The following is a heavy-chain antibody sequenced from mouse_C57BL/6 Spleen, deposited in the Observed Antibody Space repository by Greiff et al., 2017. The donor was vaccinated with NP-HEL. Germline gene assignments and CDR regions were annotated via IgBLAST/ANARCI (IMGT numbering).Heavy chain of an antibody. V-gene: IGHV1-53*01. Sequence: QVQLQQPGTELVKPGASVKLSCKASGYTFTSYWMHWVKQRPGQGLEWIGNINPSNGGTNYNEKFKSKATLTVDKSSSTAYMQLSSLTSEDSAVYYCARSFYYYSSIHYAMDYWGQGTSVTVSS. J-gene: IGHJ4*01. CDR1: GYTFTSYW. D-gene: IGHD1-1*01. CDR2: INPSNGGT. CDR3: ARSFYYYSSIHYAMDY.